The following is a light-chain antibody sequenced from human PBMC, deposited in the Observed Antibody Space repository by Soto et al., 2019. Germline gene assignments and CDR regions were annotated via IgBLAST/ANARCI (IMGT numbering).Light chain of an antibody. CDR3: QQYGSSPRT. Sequence: IAFTQSPGTLSLNKGERATLSCRASRSVGSRFLAWYQQKPGQAPRLLISGTFSRATGIPDRFSGSGSGTDFTLTISRLEPEDFAVYYCQQYGSSPRTFGQRTMVDI. V-gene: IGKV3-20*01. CDR2: GTF. CDR1: RSVGSRF. J-gene: IGKJ1*01.